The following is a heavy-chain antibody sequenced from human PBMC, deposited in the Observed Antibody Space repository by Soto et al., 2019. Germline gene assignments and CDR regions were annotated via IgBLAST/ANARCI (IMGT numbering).Heavy chain of an antibody. CDR2: ISYDSTKP. V-gene: IGHV3-30*03. D-gene: IGHD6-19*01. CDR3: ARARSAWSDFHYYSLDV. Sequence: QVQLVESGGGVVQPGRSLRLSCAASGFTFNSYGMHWVRQGPGNGLEWVAFISYDSTKPYYADSVKGRFTISRDNSNRALYVQMNSLTGEDTAVYYCARARSAWSDFHYYSLDVWGQGTTVTASS. CDR1: GFTFNSYG. J-gene: IGHJ6*03.